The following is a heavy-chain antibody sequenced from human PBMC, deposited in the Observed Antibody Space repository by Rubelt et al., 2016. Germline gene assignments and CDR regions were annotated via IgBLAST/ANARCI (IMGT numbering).Heavy chain of an antibody. CDR2: IDPNSGAT. CDR3: AKVRRPGMVASSTFDI. J-gene: IGHJ3*02. CDR1: GYTFTSYA. Sequence: QVQLVQSGSELKKPGASVKVSCKASGYTFTSYAMNWVRQAPGQGLEWMGRIDPNSGATNYTQIFQGRVTMTRDTSVRTAYMDLGSLTSGDTAIYFCAKVRRPGMVASSTFDIWGQGTMVTVSS. D-gene: IGHD3-3*01. V-gene: IGHV1-2*06.